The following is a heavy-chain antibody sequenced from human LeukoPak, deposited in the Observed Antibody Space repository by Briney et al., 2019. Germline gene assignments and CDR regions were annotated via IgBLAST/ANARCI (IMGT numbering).Heavy chain of an antibody. CDR2: MNPNSGNT. CDR1: GYTFTSYD. D-gene: IGHD1-7*01. V-gene: IGHV1-8*03. J-gene: IGHJ4*02. CDR3: ARGQSLELLDY. Sequence: ASVKVSCKASGYTFTSYDINRVRQATGQGLEWMGWMNPNSGNTGYAQKFQGRVTITRNTSISTAYMELSSLRSEDTAVYYCARGQSLELLDYWGQGTLVTVSS.